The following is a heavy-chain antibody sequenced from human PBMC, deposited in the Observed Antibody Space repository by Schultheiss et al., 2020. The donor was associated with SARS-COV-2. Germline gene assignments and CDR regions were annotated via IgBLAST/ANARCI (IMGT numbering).Heavy chain of an antibody. D-gene: IGHD3-22*01. Sequence: GGSLRLSCQGSGYGFTSYWIGWVRQMPGKGLEWMGIIYPGDSDTRYSPSFQGQVTISADKSISTAYLQWSSLKASDTAMYYCARRGYYDSSGYYYDSGVDPWGQGTLVTVSS. J-gene: IGHJ5*02. CDR2: IYPGDSDT. CDR1: GYGFTSYW. CDR3: ARRGYYDSSGYYYDSGVDP. V-gene: IGHV5-51*01.